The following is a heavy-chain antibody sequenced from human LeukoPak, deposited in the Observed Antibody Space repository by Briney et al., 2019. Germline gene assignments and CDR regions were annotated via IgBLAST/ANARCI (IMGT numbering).Heavy chain of an antibody. Sequence: PSETLSLTCAVYGGSFSGYYWSWLRQPPGKGLEWIGEINHSGSTNYNPSPKSRVTISVDTSKNQFSLKLSSVTAADTAVYYCARGYDILTGLYFDYWGQGTLVTVSS. D-gene: IGHD3-9*01. V-gene: IGHV4-34*01. CDR2: INHSGST. J-gene: IGHJ4*02. CDR3: ARGYDILTGLYFDY. CDR1: GGSFSGYY.